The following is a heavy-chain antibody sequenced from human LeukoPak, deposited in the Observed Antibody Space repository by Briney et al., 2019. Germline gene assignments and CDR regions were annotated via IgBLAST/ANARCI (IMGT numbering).Heavy chain of an antibody. CDR2: ISYDGSNK. J-gene: IGHJ6*02. D-gene: IGHD3-10*01. CDR3: AKVLYYYGSGKTNGMDV. V-gene: IGHV3-30*18. CDR1: GFTFSSYA. Sequence: GGSLRLSCAASGFTFSSYAMSWVRQAPGKGLEWVAVISYDGSNKYYADSVKGRFTISRDNSKNTLYLQMNSLRAEDTAVYYCAKVLYYYGSGKTNGMDVWGQGTTVTVSS.